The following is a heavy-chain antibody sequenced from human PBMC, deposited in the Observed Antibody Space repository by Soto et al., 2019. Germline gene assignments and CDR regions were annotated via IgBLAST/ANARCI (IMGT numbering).Heavy chain of an antibody. CDR1: GGTFSSYA. J-gene: IGHJ5*02. CDR2: SIPIFGTA. CDR3: AREGPSNWNYERRWFDP. V-gene: IGHV1-69*01. Sequence: QVQLVQSVAEVKKPGSSVKVSCTASGGTFSSYAISWVRQAPGHGLEWMGGSIPIFGTANYAQKFQGRVTITADESTSTAYMELSSLRSEDMAVYYCAREGPSNWNYERRWFDPWGQGTLVTVSS. D-gene: IGHD1-7*01.